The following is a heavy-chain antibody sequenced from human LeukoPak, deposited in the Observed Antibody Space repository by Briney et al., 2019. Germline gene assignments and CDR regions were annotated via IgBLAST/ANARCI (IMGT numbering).Heavy chain of an antibody. CDR2: INVNGVYT. Sequence: GGSLRLSCAASGFPLRNYAMSWVRQAPGEGLDWVSGINVNGVYTYYADSVKGRFTISRDNPENTLYLHMSSLRAEDTAIYYCVRDFSCSGGSCPLFDYWGQGTLVTVSA. J-gene: IGHJ4*02. CDR1: GFPLRNYA. D-gene: IGHD2-15*01. CDR3: VRDFSCSGGSCPLFDY. V-gene: IGHV3-23*01.